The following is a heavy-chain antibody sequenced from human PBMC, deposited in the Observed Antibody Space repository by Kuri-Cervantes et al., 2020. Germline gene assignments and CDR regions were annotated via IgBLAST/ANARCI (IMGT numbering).Heavy chain of an antibody. V-gene: IGHV3-53*01. CDR3: ARVSTRWELTYAIDI. J-gene: IGHJ3*02. Sequence: GGSLRLSCAASGFTVSSNYMSWVRQAPGKGLEWVSVIYSGGSTYYADSVKGRFTISRGNSKNTLYLQMNSLRAEDTAVYYCARVSTRWELTYAIDIWGQGTMVTVSS. D-gene: IGHD1-26*01. CDR1: GFTVSSNY. CDR2: IYSGGST.